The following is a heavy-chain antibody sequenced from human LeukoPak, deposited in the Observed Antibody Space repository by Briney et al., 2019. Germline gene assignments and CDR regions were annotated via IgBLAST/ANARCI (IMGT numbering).Heavy chain of an antibody. CDR1: GFTFSNAW. CDR2: IKSKTDGGTT. CDR3: TTDTGVIGQYCTNGVCFNDY. D-gene: IGHD2-8*01. Sequence: GGSLRLSCAASGFTFSNAWMSWVRQAPGKGLEWVGRIKSKTDGGTTDYAAPVKGRLTISRDDSKNTLYLQMNSLKTEDTAVYYCTTDTGVIGQYCTNGVCFNDYWGQGTLVTVSS. J-gene: IGHJ4*02. V-gene: IGHV3-15*01.